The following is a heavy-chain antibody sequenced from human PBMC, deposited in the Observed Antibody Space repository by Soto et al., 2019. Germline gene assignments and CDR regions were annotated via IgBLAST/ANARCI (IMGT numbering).Heavy chain of an antibody. CDR3: AAYGSGTYEMDV. CDR2: INAGNGYT. D-gene: IGHD3-10*01. Sequence: ASVKVSCKAFGYTFSNYAVHWVRQAPGQRLEWMGWINAGNGYTQYSQKFQARVTFTRDTSASAAYMELSSLTSEDTAVYYCAAYGSGTYEMDVWGKGTTVTVSS. J-gene: IGHJ6*04. V-gene: IGHV1-3*01. CDR1: GYTFSNYA.